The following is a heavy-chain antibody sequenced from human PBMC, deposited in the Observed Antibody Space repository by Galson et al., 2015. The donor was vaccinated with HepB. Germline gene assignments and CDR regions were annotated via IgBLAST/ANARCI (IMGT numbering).Heavy chain of an antibody. CDR3: ARDLGGLRMGEYGMDV. V-gene: IGHV3-30*03. Sequence: SLRLSCAASGFTFSTYAMYWVRQAPGKGLEWVALISYDASNAYYADSVKGRFTISRGKSRNTLDLQMSSLRADDTAVYYCARDLGGLRMGEYGMDVWGQGTTVIVSS. J-gene: IGHJ6*02. CDR2: ISYDASNA. CDR1: GFTFSTYA. D-gene: IGHD3-16*01.